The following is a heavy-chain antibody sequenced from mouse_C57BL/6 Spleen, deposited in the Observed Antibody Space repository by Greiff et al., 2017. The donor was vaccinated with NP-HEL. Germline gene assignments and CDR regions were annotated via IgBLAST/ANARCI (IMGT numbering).Heavy chain of an antibody. CDR3: TRFLGPSYYFDY. CDR2: IDPETGGT. Sequence: LVESGAELVRPGASVTLSCKASGYTFTDYEMHWVKQTPVHGLEWIGAIDPETGGTAYNQKFKGKAILTADKSSSTAYMELRSLTSEDSAVYYCTRFLGPSYYFDYWGQGTTLTVSS. J-gene: IGHJ2*01. D-gene: IGHD4-1*01. CDR1: GYTFTDYE. V-gene: IGHV1-15*01.